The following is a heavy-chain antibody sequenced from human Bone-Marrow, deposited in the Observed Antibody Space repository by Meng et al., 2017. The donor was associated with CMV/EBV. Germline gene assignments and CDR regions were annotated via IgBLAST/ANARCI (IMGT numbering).Heavy chain of an antibody. D-gene: IGHD3-3*01. CDR2: IKQDGSEK. CDR3: ARDSTAFGVVMGYYYYGMDV. V-gene: IGHV3-7*01. CDR1: GGSISSSNW. J-gene: IGHJ6*02. Sequence: ETLSLTCAVSGGSISSSNWWSWVRQAPGKGLEWVANIKQDGSEKYYVDSVKGRFTISRDNAKNSLYLQMNSLRAEDTAVYYCARDSTAFGVVMGYYYYGMDVWGQGTTVTVSS.